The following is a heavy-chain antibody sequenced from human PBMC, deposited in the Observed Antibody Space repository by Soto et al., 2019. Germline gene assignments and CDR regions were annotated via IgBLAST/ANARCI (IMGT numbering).Heavy chain of an antibody. CDR3: AHRGSMNVNWDQGSLPN. CDR1: GFSLTTRPVG. CDR2: IYWDDDK. D-gene: IGHD1-26*01. J-gene: IGHJ4*02. V-gene: IGHV2-5*02. Sequence: QITLKESGPTRVKPTQTLTLTCTFSGFSLTTRPVGVAWVRQPPGKALEWLAVIYWDDDKRYSPSLKSRLTIPKATSKTQVVLTMAYMDPVHTATYFCAHRGSMNVNWDQGSLPNCGQGPLATVSS.